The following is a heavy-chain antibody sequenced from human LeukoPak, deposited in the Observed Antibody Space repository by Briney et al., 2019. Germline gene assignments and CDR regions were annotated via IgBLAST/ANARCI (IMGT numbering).Heavy chain of an antibody. CDR3: AKLAGYYYYYMDV. Sequence: PGGSLRLSCAASGFTFSSYSMNWVRQAPGKGLEWVSSISSSSSTIYYADSVKGRFTISRDNAKNSLYLQMNSLRAEDTAVYYCAKLAGYYYYYMDVWGKGTTVTISS. CDR1: GFTFSSYS. V-gene: IGHV3-48*04. J-gene: IGHJ6*03. CDR2: ISSSSSTI.